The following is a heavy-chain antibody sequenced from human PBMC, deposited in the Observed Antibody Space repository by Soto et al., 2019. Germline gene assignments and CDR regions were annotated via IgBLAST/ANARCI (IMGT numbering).Heavy chain of an antibody. CDR2: VSYDGSNK. D-gene: IGHD6-13*01. Sequence: QVQLVESGGGVVQPGRSLRLSCAASGFTFTSNPMHWVRQAPGKGLEWVAVVSYDGSNKYYADSVKGRFTISRDNSKNTLSLQMNSLRAEDTAVYYCARAPNPAAAAYYYHYGMAVWGQGTTVTVSS. V-gene: IGHV3-30-3*01. CDR3: ARAPNPAAAAYYYHYGMAV. J-gene: IGHJ6*02. CDR1: GFTFTSNP.